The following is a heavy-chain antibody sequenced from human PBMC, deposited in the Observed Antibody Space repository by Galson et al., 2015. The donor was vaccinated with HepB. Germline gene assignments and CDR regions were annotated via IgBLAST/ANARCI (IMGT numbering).Heavy chain of an antibody. J-gene: IGHJ4*02. V-gene: IGHV1-2*06. D-gene: IGHD2-21*01. CDR3: ARGGPYCGGDCYLYYFDY. Sequence: SVKVSCKASGYTFTGYYMHWVRQAPGRGLEWMGRINPNSGGTNYAQKFQGRVTMTRDTSISTAYMELSRLRSDDTAVYYCARGGPYCGGDCYLYYFDYWGQGTLVTVSS. CDR2: INPNSGGT. CDR1: GYTFTGYY.